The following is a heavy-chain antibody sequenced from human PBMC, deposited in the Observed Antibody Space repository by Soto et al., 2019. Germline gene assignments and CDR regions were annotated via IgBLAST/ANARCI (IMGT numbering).Heavy chain of an antibody. CDR1: GGTFSSYA. Sequence: QVQLVQSGAEVKKPGSSVKVSCKASGGTFSSYAISWVRQAPGQGLEWMGGIIPIFGTANYAQKFQGRVTITADDSTSTADMELSSLRSEDTAVYYCARSITGTVSYYYGMDVWGQGTTVTVSS. D-gene: IGHD1-20*01. J-gene: IGHJ6*02. V-gene: IGHV1-69*12. CDR3: ARSITGTVSYYYGMDV. CDR2: IIPIFGTA.